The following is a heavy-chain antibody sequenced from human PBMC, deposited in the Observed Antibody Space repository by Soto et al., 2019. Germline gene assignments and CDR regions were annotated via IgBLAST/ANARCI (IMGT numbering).Heavy chain of an antibody. CDR2: ISKSDYT. CDR3: AREDSIIIPAVSDF. CDR1: GFAFNNYG. J-gene: IGHJ4*02. D-gene: IGHD2-2*01. Sequence: PGGSLRLSCTGSGFAFNNYGINWVRQAPGKGLEWVSSISKSDYTYYSDSVKGRFTISRDNAKNSVSLQMNTLRVEDTAVYYCAREDSIIIPAVSDFWDQGTLVTVSS. V-gene: IGHV3-21*01.